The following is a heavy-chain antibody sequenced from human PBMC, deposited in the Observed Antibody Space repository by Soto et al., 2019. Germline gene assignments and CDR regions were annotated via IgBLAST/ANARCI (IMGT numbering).Heavy chain of an antibody. V-gene: IGHV1-69*06. D-gene: IGHD3-22*01. J-gene: IGHJ4*02. Sequence: SVKVSCKASGGTFSSYAISWVRQAPGQGLEWMGGIIPIFGTANYAQKFQGRVTITADKSTSTAYLELSSLRSEDTAVYYCARDWYYYDSSGYGLFVYWGQGTLVTVSS. CDR1: GGTFSSYA. CDR3: ARDWYYYDSSGYGLFVY. CDR2: IIPIFGTA.